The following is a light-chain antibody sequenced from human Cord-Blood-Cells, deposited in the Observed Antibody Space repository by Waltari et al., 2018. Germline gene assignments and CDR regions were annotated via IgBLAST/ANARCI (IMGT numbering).Light chain of an antibody. CDR2: KAS. J-gene: IGKJ1*01. CDR3: QQYNSYRT. V-gene: IGKV1-5*03. CDR1: QSITSW. Sequence: DIKMTQSPPTLSVSVGNRVTITCRASQSITSWLAWYQQKPGKGPKCLIYKASSLESWVPSRFSGSGSGTEFTLTISSLQPDDFATYYCQQYNSYRTFGQGTKVEIK.